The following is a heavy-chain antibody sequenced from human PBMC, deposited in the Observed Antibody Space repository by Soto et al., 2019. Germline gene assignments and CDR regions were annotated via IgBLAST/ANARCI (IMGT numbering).Heavy chain of an antibody. CDR1: GYTFTSYA. CDR2: INAGNGNT. CDR3: ARQAERGYNYGY. Sequence: QVQLVQSGAEVKKPGASVKVSCKASGYTFTSYAMHWVRQAPGQRLEWMGWINAGNGNTKYSQKFQVRVTITRDTSARTAYMELSSLRSEDTAVYYSARQAERGYNYGYWGQGTLVTVSS. V-gene: IGHV1-3*01. D-gene: IGHD5-12*01. J-gene: IGHJ4*02.